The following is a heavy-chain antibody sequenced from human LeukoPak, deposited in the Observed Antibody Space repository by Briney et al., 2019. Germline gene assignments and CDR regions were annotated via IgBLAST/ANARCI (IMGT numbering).Heavy chain of an antibody. D-gene: IGHD6-19*01. J-gene: IGHJ4*02. CDR1: GFTFSSCA. V-gene: IGHV3-23*01. CDR2: IISTGGST. CDR3: ARGYSSGWRTYFDY. Sequence: GSLRLSCAASGFTFSSCAMSWVRQAPGKGLEWVSGIISTGGSTYYADSVKGRFTISRDNSKSTLSLQMDSLGAEDTAVYYCARGYSSGWRTYFDYWGQGTLVTVSS.